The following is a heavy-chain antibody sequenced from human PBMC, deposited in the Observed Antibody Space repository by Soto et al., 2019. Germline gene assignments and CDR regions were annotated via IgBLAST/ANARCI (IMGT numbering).Heavy chain of an antibody. CDR1: GVTFRDYY. J-gene: IGHJ6*02. Sequence: SLRLSCAASGVTFRDYYLSCIRQAPGKGLEWVSYISSSGSTIYYADSVKGRFTISRDNAKNSLYLQMNSLRAEDTAVYYCARDPQHLASYYYGMDVWGQGTTVTVSS. CDR2: ISSSGSTI. V-gene: IGHV3-11*01. CDR3: ARDPQHLASYYYGMDV. D-gene: IGHD6-13*01.